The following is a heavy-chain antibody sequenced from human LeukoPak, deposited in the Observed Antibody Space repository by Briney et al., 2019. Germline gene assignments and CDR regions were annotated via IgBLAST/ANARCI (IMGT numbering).Heavy chain of an antibody. CDR3: ARQVVATISDWFDP. Sequence: SETLSLTCTVSGGSISIYYWSWIRQPPGKGLEWIGYIYDSGSTNYNPSLKSRVTISVDTSKNQFSLKLSSVTAADTAVYYCARQVVATISDWFDPWGQGTLVTVSS. D-gene: IGHD5-12*01. CDR1: GGSISIYY. V-gene: IGHV4-59*08. J-gene: IGHJ5*02. CDR2: IYDSGST.